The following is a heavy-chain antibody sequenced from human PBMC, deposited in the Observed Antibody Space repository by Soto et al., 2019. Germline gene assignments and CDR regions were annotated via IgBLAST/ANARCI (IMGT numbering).Heavy chain of an antibody. Sequence: GGSLRLSCAASGFTFSSYSMNWVRQAPGKGLEWVSYISSSSSTIYYADSVKGRFTISRDNAKNSLYLQMNSLRAEDTAVYYCARAGGYDWGYYYYYMDVWGKGTTVTVSS. D-gene: IGHD5-12*01. CDR2: ISSSSSTI. V-gene: IGHV3-48*01. CDR1: GFTFSSYS. J-gene: IGHJ6*03. CDR3: ARAGGYDWGYYYYYMDV.